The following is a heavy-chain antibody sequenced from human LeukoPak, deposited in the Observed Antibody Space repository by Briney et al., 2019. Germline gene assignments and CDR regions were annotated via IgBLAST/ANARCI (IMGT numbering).Heavy chain of an antibody. CDR3: ARRFRDSPGALHAFDI. CDR1: GYSFTNYW. V-gene: IGHV5-51*01. D-gene: IGHD3-10*01. J-gene: IGHJ3*02. Sequence: GESLKISCKGSGYSFTNYWIGWVRQMPGKGLEWMGIIYPGDSDTRYSPSFQGQVTFSADKSISTAYLQWSSLKASDTAMYYCARRFRDSPGALHAFDIWGQGTMVTVSS. CDR2: IYPGDSDT.